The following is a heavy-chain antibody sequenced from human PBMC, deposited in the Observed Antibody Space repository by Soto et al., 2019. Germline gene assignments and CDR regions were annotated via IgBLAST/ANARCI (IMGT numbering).Heavy chain of an antibody. V-gene: IGHV1-2*04. CDR3: XXXXXXXTATLDYYYFYMDV. CDR1: GDRFTDYY. D-gene: IGHD4-17*01. J-gene: IGHJ6*03. CDR2: INPNSGVT. Sequence: QVQLVQSGAEVKEPGASVTVSCRASGDRFTDYYMHWVRQAPGQGLEWMGWINPNSGVTKYAQKFQGWVTMTRDTXXXXXXXXXXXXXXXXXXXXXXXXXXXXXTATLDYYYFYMDVWGTGTTVTVSS.